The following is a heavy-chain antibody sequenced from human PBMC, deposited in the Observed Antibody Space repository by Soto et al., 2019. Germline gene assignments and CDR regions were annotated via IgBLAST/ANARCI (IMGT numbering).Heavy chain of an antibody. J-gene: IGHJ4*02. Sequence: ASVKVSCKASGYTFTSYGISWVRQAPGQGLEWMGWISAYNGNTNYAQKLQGRVTMTTDTSTSTAYMELRSLRSDDTAVYYCARSSLGYSGYDYWSFDYWGQGTRVTVS. V-gene: IGHV1-18*04. CDR3: ARSSLGYSGYDYWSFDY. CDR1: GYTFTSYG. D-gene: IGHD5-12*01. CDR2: ISAYNGNT.